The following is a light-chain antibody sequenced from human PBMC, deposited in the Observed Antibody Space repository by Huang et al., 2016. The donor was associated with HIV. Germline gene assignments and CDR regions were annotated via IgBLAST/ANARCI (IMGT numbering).Light chain of an antibody. V-gene: IGKV1-9*01. J-gene: IGKJ1*01. CDR1: QGISSY. CDR3: HRLNSYPRT. CDR2: AAS. Sequence: IQLIQFPSSTSASVGDRVTITCRASQGISSYLAWYQQKPGKAPKLLIYAASTLQSRVPSRFSGSGSGADFPLAISSLRPEDFATYYCHRLNSYPRTFGQGTKVEIK.